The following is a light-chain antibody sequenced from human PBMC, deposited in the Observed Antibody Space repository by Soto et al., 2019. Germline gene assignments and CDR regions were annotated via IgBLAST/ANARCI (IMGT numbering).Light chain of an antibody. V-gene: IGKV3-15*01. J-gene: IGKJ5*01. CDR2: GAS. CDR3: QQYNNWTPIT. CDR1: QSVSAN. Sequence: EIVMPQSPATLSVSPGERATLSCRASQSVSANLAWYQQKPGQAPRLLIYGASTRATGIPARFSGSGSGTECTLTISSLQSEDFAVYYCQQYNNWTPITFGQGTRLEIK.